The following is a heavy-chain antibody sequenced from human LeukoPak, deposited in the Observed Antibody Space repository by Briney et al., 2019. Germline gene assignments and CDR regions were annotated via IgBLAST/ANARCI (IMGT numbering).Heavy chain of an antibody. CDR1: TNSFTSYW. CDR2: IYPGDSYT. V-gene: IGHV5-51*01. CDR3: ARTYDILSGDYGTGWFDP. Sequence: GESLQISCKDSTNSFTSYWIAWVRQMPGKGLEWMGVIYPGDSYTRYSPSFEGQVTISADKSISTAYLQWSSLKASDTAMYYCARTYDILSGDYGTGWFDPWGQGTLVTVSS. J-gene: IGHJ5*02. D-gene: IGHD3-9*01.